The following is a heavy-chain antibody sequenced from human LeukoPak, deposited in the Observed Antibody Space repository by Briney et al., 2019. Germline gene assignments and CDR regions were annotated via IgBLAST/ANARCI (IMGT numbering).Heavy chain of an antibody. CDR1: GFTFSDYY. Sequence: PGGSLRLSCAASGFTFSDYYMSWVRQAPGKGLEWVANIKQDGSEKYYVDSVKGRFTISRDNAKNSLYLQMNSLRAEDTAVYYCARVGARYEEFDWWGQGTLVTVSS. D-gene: IGHD5-12*01. CDR3: ARVGARYEEFDW. CDR2: IKQDGSEK. J-gene: IGHJ5*01. V-gene: IGHV3-7*01.